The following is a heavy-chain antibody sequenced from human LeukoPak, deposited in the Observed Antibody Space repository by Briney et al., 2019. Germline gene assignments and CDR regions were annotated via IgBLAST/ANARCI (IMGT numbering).Heavy chain of an antibody. Sequence: PGGSLRLSCAASGFTFSSYAMHWVRQAPGKGLEWVAVISYDGSNKNYADSVKGRFTISRDNSKNTLYLQMNSLRTDDTAVYYCATTPDSSGYYRFAFDIWGQGTMVTVSS. CDR2: ISYDGSNK. D-gene: IGHD3-22*01. V-gene: IGHV3-30*04. J-gene: IGHJ3*02. CDR1: GFTFSSYA. CDR3: ATTPDSSGYYRFAFDI.